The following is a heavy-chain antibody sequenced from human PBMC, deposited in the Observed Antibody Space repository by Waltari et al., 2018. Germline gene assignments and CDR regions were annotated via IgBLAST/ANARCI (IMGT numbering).Heavy chain of an antibody. CDR1: GGTFSSYA. V-gene: IGHV1-69*12. CDR2: IIPTFGTA. CDR3: ARVDTIFGVATYFDY. Sequence: QVQLVQSGAEVTKPGSSVKVSCKASGGTFSSYAISWVRQAPGQGLEWMGGIIPTFGTANYAQKLQGRVTITADESTSTAYMELSSLRSEDTAVYYCARVDTIFGVATYFDYWGQGTLVTVSS. D-gene: IGHD3-3*01. J-gene: IGHJ4*02.